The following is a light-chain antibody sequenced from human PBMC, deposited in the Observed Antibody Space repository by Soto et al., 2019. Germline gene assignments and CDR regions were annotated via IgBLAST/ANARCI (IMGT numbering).Light chain of an antibody. CDR1: SSDIGGCNY. V-gene: IGLV2-14*03. CDR2: DVT. Sequence: QSALTQPASVSGSPGQSITISCTGTSSDIGGCNYVSWYQQHPGKAPKLMIYDVTNRPSGVSNRFSGSKSGNTASLTISGLQAEDEADYYCSSCTSSNTHVVFGGGTKVTV. CDR3: SSCTSSNTHVV. J-gene: IGLJ2*01.